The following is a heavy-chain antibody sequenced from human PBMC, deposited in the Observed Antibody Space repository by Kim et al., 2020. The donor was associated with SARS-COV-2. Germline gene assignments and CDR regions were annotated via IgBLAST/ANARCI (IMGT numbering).Heavy chain of an antibody. Sequence: NYNPSLKSRVTISVDTSKNQFSLKLSSVTAADTAVYYCARGRYSYGVIDYWGQGTLVTVSS. J-gene: IGHJ4*02. D-gene: IGHD5-18*01. V-gene: IGHV4-34*01. CDR3: ARGRYSYGVIDY.